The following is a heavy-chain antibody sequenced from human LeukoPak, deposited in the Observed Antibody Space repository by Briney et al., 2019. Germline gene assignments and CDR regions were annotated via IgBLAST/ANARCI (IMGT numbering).Heavy chain of an antibody. Sequence: GGSLRLSCAASRFTFSSYAMSWVRQAPGKGLEWVSAISGSGGSTYYADSVKGRFTISRDNSKNTPYLQMNSLRAEVTAVYYCARAYYYYDSGGFDAFDFWGQGTMVTVSS. D-gene: IGHD3-22*01. CDR2: ISGSGGST. J-gene: IGHJ3*01. CDR3: ARAYYYYDSGGFDAFDF. V-gene: IGHV3-23*01. CDR1: RFTFSSYA.